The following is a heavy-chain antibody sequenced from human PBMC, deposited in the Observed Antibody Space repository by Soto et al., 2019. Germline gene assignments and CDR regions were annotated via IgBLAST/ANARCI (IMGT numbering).Heavy chain of an antibody. D-gene: IGHD2-8*01. J-gene: IGHJ6*02. Sequence: ASVKVSCKASGYSFTDYHIHWVRQAPGQGLEWLGRINPKSGGTSTAQKFQGWVTMTTDTSISTDSMELTRLTSDDTAIYYCARGDSTDCSNGVCSFFYNHEMAVWG. CDR3: ARGDSTDCSNGVCSFFYNHEMAV. CDR1: GYSFTDYH. V-gene: IGHV1-2*04. CDR2: INPKSGGT.